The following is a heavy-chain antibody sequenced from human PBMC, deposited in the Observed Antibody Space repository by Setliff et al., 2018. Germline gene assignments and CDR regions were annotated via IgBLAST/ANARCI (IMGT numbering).Heavy chain of an antibody. CDR1: GGSISSGDYY. CDR2: IYIGGSA. V-gene: IGHV4-39*07. Sequence: PSETLSLTCTVSGGSISSGDYYWSWIRQPPGKRLEWIGSIYIGGSANYNPSLTSRVTMSIDTSKNQFSLKLNSVTAADMAVYYCAREQWLDPPGHYYMDVWAKGTTVTVSS. D-gene: IGHD6-19*01. J-gene: IGHJ6*03. CDR3: AREQWLDPPGHYYMDV.